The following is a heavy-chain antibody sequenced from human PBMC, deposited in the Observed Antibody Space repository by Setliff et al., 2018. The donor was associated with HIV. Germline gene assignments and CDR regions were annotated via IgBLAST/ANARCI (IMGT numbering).Heavy chain of an antibody. Sequence: ASVKVSCKASGYSFTGYYIHWVRQAPGQGLEWMGWINPNSGATNYAQKFEDKVTMTRDTSLSTGYMNLSRLRSDDTAVYYCASGGEIALAAHRRWHDSWGQGTLVTVSS. D-gene: IGHD6-19*01. CDR1: GYSFTGYY. J-gene: IGHJ5*01. CDR2: INPNSGAT. V-gene: IGHV1-2*02. CDR3: ASGGEIALAAHRRWHDS.